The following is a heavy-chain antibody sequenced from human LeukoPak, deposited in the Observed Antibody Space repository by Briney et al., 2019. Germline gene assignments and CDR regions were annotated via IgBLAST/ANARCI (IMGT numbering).Heavy chain of an antibody. D-gene: IGHD5-18*01. Sequence: GASVKVSCKASGYTFTSYGISWVRQAPGQGLEWMWCISAYNGNTNYAQKLQGRVTMTTDTSTSTAYMELRSLRSDDTAVYYCARAVRGYSYAYLPFWGQGTLVTVSS. CDR3: ARAVRGYSYAYLPF. J-gene: IGHJ4*02. CDR1: GYTFTSYG. CDR2: ISAYNGNT. V-gene: IGHV1-18*01.